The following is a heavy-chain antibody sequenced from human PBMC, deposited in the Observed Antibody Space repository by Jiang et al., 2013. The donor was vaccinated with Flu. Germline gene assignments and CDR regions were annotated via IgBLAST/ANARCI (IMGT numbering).Heavy chain of an antibody. Sequence: QLLESGGGVVQPGRSLRLSCAASGFTFSSYGMPWVRQAPGKGLECVSAISGSGGKTHYADSVKGRFTISRDNFKNMLYLQMSSLTTEDTALYYCTGTRYFYGSGSPWGQGTLVTVSS. J-gene: IGHJ5*02. CDR3: TGTRYFYGSGSP. CDR2: ISGSGGKT. D-gene: IGHD3-10*01. CDR1: GFTFSSYG. V-gene: IGHV3-23*01.